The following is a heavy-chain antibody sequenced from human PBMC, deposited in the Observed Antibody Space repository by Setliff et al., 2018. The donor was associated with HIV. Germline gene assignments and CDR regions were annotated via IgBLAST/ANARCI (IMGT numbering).Heavy chain of an antibody. V-gene: IGHV4-39*01. J-gene: IGHJ4*02. CDR3: AAMSGGGLIEPRSYFDP. Sequence: SETLSLTCSVSGGSIRSSYSYWGWVRQPPGGGLEWIGSFFYNGLTTYTPSLKSRVTVSADTSKNKYSLKLTSVTAADTSTYFCAAMSGGGLIEPRSYFDPWGRGILVTVSS. D-gene: IGHD3-16*02. CDR2: FFYNGLT. CDR1: GGSIRSSYSY.